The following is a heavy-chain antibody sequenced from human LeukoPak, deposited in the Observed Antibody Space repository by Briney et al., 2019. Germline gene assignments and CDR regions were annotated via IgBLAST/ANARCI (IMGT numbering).Heavy chain of an antibody. V-gene: IGHV3-30*02. CDR1: GFTFTSNG. CDR2: IQSDGNNK. J-gene: IGHJ4*02. Sequence: GGSLRLSCAASGFTFTSNGMHWVRQAPGKGLEWVAFIQSDGNNKKYADSVKGRFTISRDNSENTLYLQMNSLRAEDTAVYYCARDWGTSSLYLVSWGQGTLVTVSS. CDR3: ARDWGTSSLYLVS. D-gene: IGHD6-6*01.